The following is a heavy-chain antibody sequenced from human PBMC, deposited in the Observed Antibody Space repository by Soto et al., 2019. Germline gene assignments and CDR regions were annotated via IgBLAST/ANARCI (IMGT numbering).Heavy chain of an antibody. J-gene: IGHJ4*02. Sequence: GGSLRLSCAASGFTFSNYWMHWVRQAPGKGLVWVSNINSNGNNFNYADSVKGRFTISRDNAKNTLFLQMNGLRAEDTAVYYCALFTIVPGFDFWGLGTLVTVSS. CDR2: INSNGNNF. CDR3: ALFTIVPGFDF. CDR1: GFTFSNYW. V-gene: IGHV3-74*01. D-gene: IGHD3-10*01.